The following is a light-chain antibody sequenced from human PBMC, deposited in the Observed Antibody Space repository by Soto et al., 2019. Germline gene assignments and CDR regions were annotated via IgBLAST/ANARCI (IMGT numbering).Light chain of an antibody. CDR1: SSDVGGYNY. CDR2: XVS. CDR3: CSYAGSPWV. J-gene: IGLJ3*02. Sequence: QSALTQPRSVSGSPGQSVTISCTGTSSDVGGYNYVSWYQQHPGKAPKLMXXXVSKXPSXXXXXXSGYKSGNTASLTISGXXAXXXXXYYCCSYAGSPWVFGGGTKLTVL. V-gene: IGLV2-11*01.